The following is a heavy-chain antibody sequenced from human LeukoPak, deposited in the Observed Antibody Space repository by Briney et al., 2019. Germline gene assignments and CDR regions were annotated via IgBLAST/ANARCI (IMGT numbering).Heavy chain of an antibody. Sequence: GGSLRLSCEVSGFTFSSYAMNWVRQAPGKGLEWVSGISGSGGSTYYADSVKGRFTISRDNAKNTLYLQMNSLRVEDTAVYYCARGGGAAAGATPNAFDIWGQGTMVTVSS. V-gene: IGHV3-23*01. J-gene: IGHJ3*02. CDR1: GFTFSSYA. D-gene: IGHD6-13*01. CDR3: ARGGGAAAGATPNAFDI. CDR2: ISGSGGST.